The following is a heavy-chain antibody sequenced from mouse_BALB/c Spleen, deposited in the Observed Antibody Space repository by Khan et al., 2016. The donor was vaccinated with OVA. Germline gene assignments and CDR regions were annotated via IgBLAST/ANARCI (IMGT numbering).Heavy chain of an antibody. CDR2: IWSDGST. Sequence: QVQLKESGPALVAPSQSLSITCTISGFSLTNYGVHWVRQPPGKGLEWLVVIWSDGSTTYNSALKSRLSISKDNSKSQVFLKMNSLQTDDTAMYYGARQPYYHYCIMDYWGQGTSVTVSS. J-gene: IGHJ4*01. CDR1: GFSLTNYG. CDR3: ARQPYYHYCIMDY. D-gene: IGHD1-1*01. V-gene: IGHV2-6-1*01.